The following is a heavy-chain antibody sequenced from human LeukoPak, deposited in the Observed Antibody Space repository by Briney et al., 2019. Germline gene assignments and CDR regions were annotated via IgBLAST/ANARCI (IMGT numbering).Heavy chain of an antibody. CDR2: ISPPSTYI. J-gene: IGHJ4*02. CDR1: GFTFSSYS. Sequence: PGGSLRLSCAASGFTFSSYSMNWVRQAPGKGLEWVSSISPPSTYIYYADSVKGRFTISRDNAKNSLYLQMNSLRAEDTAVYYCAKDRSGSYHSFDYWGQGTLVTVSS. D-gene: IGHD1-26*01. V-gene: IGHV3-21*01. CDR3: AKDRSGSYHSFDY.